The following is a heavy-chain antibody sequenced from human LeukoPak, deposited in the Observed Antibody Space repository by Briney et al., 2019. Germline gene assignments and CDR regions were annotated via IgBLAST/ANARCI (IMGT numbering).Heavy chain of an antibody. D-gene: IGHD4-17*01. CDR1: GDSISSSSYY. J-gene: IGHJ6*02. CDR3: ARPNGDYYYGMDV. CDR2: IYYSGST. V-gene: IGHV4-39*01. Sequence: SETLSLTCTVSGDSISSSSYYWGWIRQPPRKGLDWIASIYYSGSTYYNPSLKSRVTISIDTSKNQFSLKLSSVTAADTAVYYCARPNGDYYYGMDVWGQGTTVTVSS.